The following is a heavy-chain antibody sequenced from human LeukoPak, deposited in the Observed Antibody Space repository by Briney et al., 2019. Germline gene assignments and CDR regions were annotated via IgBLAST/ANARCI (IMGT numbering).Heavy chain of an antibody. V-gene: IGHV3-9*01. J-gene: IGHJ3*02. CDR3: AKDLGIVVVTAAFDI. CDR2: ISWNSGSI. CDR1: GFTFDDYA. D-gene: IGHD2-21*02. Sequence: GGSLRLSCAASGFTFDDYAMHWVRQAPGKGLEWVSGISWNSGSIGYADSVKGRFTISRDNAKNSLYLQMNSLRAEDTALYYCAKDLGIVVVTAAFDIWGQGTMVTVS.